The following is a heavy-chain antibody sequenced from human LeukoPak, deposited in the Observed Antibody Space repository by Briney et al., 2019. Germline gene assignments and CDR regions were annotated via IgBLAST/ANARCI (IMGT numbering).Heavy chain of an antibody. J-gene: IGHJ6*02. V-gene: IGHV1-69*01. CDR3: ARPTYNWNDAFYYYGMDV. CDR2: IIPIFGTA. CDR1: GGTFSSYA. D-gene: IGHD1-20*01. Sequence: SVKVSRKASGGTFSSYAISWVRQAPGQGLEWMGGIIPIFGTANYAQKFQGRVTITADESTSTAYMELSSLRSEDTAVYYCARPTYNWNDAFYYYGMDVWGQGTTVTVSS.